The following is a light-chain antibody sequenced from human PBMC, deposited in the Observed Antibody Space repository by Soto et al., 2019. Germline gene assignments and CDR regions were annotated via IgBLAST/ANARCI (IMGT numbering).Light chain of an antibody. CDR3: LLSYSGAWV. J-gene: IGLJ3*02. CDR1: TGAVTSGHY. V-gene: IGLV7-46*01. CDR2: ETS. Sequence: QAVVTQEPSLTVSPGGTVTLTCGSSTGAVTSGHYAYWFQQKPGQAPRTLIYETSNKHSWTPARFSGSLLGGKAALTLSGAQSEDEAEYYCLLSYSGAWVFGGGTKVTVL.